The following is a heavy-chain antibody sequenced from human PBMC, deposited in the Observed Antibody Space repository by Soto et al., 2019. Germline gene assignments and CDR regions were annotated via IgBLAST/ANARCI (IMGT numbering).Heavy chain of an antibody. V-gene: IGHV1-2*04. CDR2: INPNSGGT. CDR1: GYTFTGYY. Sequence: ASVKVSCKASGYTFTGYYMHWVRQAPGQGLEWMGWINPNSGGTNYAQKFQGWVTMTRDTSISTAYMELSRLRSPDTAPSSSSRAGYGAPVYYGMDVWGQGPTVTVSS. J-gene: IGHJ6*02. D-gene: IGHD4-17*01. CDR3: SRAGYGAPVYYGMDV.